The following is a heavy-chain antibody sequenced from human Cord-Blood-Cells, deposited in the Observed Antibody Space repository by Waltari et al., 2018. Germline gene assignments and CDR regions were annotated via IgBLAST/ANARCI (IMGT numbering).Heavy chain of an antibody. J-gene: IGHJ4*02. CDR3: ARDRVYGSGSLDY. CDR1: GFTFSSYW. V-gene: IGHV3-7*01. CDR2: KKQDGSEK. Sequence: EVQLVESGGGLVQPGGSLRLSCAASGFTFSSYWMSWVRQAPGKGLEWVDNKKQDGSEKYYVDSVKGRFTISRDNAKNSLYLQMNSLRAEDTAVYYCARDRVYGSGSLDYWGQGTLVTVSS. D-gene: IGHD3-10*01.